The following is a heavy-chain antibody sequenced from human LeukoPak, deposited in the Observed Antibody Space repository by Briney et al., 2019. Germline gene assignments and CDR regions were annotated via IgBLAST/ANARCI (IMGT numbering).Heavy chain of an antibody. CDR2: IYYSGST. CDR1: GGSISSYY. Sequence: PSETLSLTCTVSGGSISSYYWSWIRQPPGKGLEWIGYIYYSGSTNYNPSLKSRVTISVDTSKNQFSLKLSSVTAADTAVYYCARRGYSSGWYGGYFDYWGQGTLVTVSS. J-gene: IGHJ4*02. D-gene: IGHD6-19*01. V-gene: IGHV4-59*08. CDR3: ARRGYSSGWYGGYFDY.